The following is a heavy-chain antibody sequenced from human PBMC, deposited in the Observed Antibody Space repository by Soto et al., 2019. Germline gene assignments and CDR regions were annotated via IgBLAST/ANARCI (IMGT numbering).Heavy chain of an antibody. Sequence: ASVKVSCKASGYTFSNYGISWVRQAPGQGLEWLGWISAYNGNTNFAQKLQGRVTMTTDTSTSTAYMELRSLRSDDTAVYYCARGRSLTTQGTVIYFWGLGTHLTVSS. CDR2: ISAYNGNT. V-gene: IGHV1-18*01. CDR3: ARGRSLTTQGTVIYF. CDR1: GYTFSNYG. J-gene: IGHJ4*02. D-gene: IGHD4-4*01.